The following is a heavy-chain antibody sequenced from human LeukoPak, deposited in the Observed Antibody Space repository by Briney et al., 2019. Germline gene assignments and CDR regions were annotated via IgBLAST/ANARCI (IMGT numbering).Heavy chain of an antibody. CDR2: IKPDGGQK. J-gene: IGHJ4*02. D-gene: IGHD3-10*01. Sequence: GGSLRLSCVASGFSFNGDWMNWVRQAPGKGLEWVANIKPDGGQKYYVDSVKGRFTISRDNAEKSLFLQMNSLRAEDTAVYYCTRDTFGARDSWGQGTLVTVSS. CDR1: GFSFNGDW. CDR3: TRDTFGARDS. V-gene: IGHV3-7*01.